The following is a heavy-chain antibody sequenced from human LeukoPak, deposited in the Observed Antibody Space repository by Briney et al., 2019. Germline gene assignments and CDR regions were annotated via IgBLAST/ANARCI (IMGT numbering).Heavy chain of an antibody. V-gene: IGHV3-15*01. Sequence: GGSLRLSCAASGFAFSNAWMSWVRQAPGKGLEWVGRIKSKTDGGRTDYAAPVKGRFTISRDDSKNTLYLQMNSLKTEDTAVYYCTTEHYDFWSGYHEYWGQGTLVTVSS. CDR3: TTEHYDFWSGYHEY. CDR1: GFAFSNAW. J-gene: IGHJ4*02. CDR2: IKSKTDGGRT. D-gene: IGHD3-3*01.